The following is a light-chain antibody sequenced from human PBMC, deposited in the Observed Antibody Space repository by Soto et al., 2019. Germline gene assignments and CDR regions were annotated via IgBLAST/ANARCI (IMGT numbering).Light chain of an antibody. CDR2: GAS. J-gene: IGKJ1*01. CDR1: QSVSSSY. Sequence: EIVLTQSPGTLSLSPGERATLSCRASQSVSSSYLAWYQQKQSQAPRLLIYGASSRATGIPDRFSGSGSGTDFTLTISRLEPEDFAVYYCQQYGISPGTFGQGTKVEIK. V-gene: IGKV3-20*01. CDR3: QQYGISPGT.